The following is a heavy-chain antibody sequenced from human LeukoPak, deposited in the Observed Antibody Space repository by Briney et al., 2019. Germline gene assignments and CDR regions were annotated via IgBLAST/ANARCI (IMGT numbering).Heavy chain of an antibody. D-gene: IGHD1-26*01. J-gene: IGHJ4*02. CDR3: AREGPIVGATHLVDY. CDR2: VDPENDNT. V-gene: IGHV1-69-2*01. Sequence: ASVNVSCKASGYTFIDYYMHWVHQAPGKGLEWVGRVDPENDNTIYAEKFQGRVTITADTSIDTAYMELSSLRSDDTAVYYCAREGPIVGATHLVDYWGQGTLVTVSS. CDR1: GYTFIDYY.